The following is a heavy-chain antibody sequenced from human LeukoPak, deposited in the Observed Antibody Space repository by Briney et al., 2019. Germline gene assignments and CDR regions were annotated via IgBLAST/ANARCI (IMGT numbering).Heavy chain of an antibody. CDR1: GFTFDDYA. CDR2: ISWNSGSI. V-gene: IGHV3-9*01. D-gene: IGHD1-1*01. J-gene: IGHJ6*02. CDR3: AKDTGRGTDYYYGMDV. Sequence: GRSLRLSCAASGFTFDDYAMHWVRHAPGKGLEWVSGISWNSGSIGYADSVKGRFTISRDNAKNSLYLQMNSLRAEDTALYYCAKDTGRGTDYYYGMDVWGQGTTVTVSS.